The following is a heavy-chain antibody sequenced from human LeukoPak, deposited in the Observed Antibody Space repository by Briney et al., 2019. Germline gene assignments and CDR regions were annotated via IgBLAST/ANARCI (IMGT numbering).Heavy chain of an antibody. V-gene: IGHV4-39*01. CDR1: GGSISSSSYY. J-gene: IGHJ4*02. CDR2: IYYSGST. CDR3: ARRYFYDSGGYYYYFDY. Sequence: PSETLSLTCTVSGGSISSSSYYWGWIRQPPGQGLDWIVSIYYSGSTYYNPSLKSRVTISVDTSKTQFSLKLTSVTAADTAVYYCARRYFYDSGGYYYYFDYWGQGTLVTVSS. D-gene: IGHD3-22*01.